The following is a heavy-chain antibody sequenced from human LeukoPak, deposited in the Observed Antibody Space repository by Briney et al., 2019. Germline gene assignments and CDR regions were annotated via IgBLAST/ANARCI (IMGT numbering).Heavy chain of an antibody. CDR3: ARPRDTMVRGVFDY. CDR1: GYTFTSYD. CDR2: MNPNSGNT. D-gene: IGHD3-10*01. Sequence: ASVKVSCKASGYTFTSYDINWVRQATGQGLEWMGWMNPNSGNTGYAQKFQGRVTMTRNTSISTAYMELSSLRSEDTAVYYCARPRDTMVRGVFDYWGQGTLVTVSP. J-gene: IGHJ4*02. V-gene: IGHV1-8*01.